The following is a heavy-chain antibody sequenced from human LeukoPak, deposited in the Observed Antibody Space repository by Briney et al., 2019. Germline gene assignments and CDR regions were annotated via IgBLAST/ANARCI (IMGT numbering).Heavy chain of an antibody. CDR1: GVSISSFH. Sequence: PSETLSLSCTVSGVSISSFHWSWIRQPPGNGLEWIGSIYYSGSTNYNPSLNSRVTTSVDTSKNQFSLKLSSATAADTAVYYCARQLGGSGSYSYFDYWGQGTLVTVSS. J-gene: IGHJ4*02. CDR2: IYYSGST. D-gene: IGHD3-10*01. V-gene: IGHV4-59*08. CDR3: ARQLGGSGSYSYFDY.